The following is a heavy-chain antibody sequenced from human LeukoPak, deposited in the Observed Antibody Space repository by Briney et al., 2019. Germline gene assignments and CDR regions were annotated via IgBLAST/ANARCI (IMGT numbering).Heavy chain of an antibody. CDR2: ISHDGSNK. CDR3: ARSPLLYLGEFDY. CDR1: GFTFNRYT. J-gene: IGHJ4*02. D-gene: IGHD3-10*01. Sequence: GGSLGLSCAASGFTFNRYTVHWVRQAPGKGLEWVAVISHDGSNKYYVDSVQGRFTISRDNSKSTLYLQMNSLRAEDTAVYYCARSPLLYLGEFDYWGQGTLVTVSS. V-gene: IGHV3-30*04.